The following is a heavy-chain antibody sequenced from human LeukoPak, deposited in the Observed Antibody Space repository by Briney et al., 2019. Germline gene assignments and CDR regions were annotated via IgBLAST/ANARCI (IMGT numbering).Heavy chain of an antibody. D-gene: IGHD1-26*01. V-gene: IGHV4-59*01. Sequence: ASETLSLTCTVSGGSISRYYWNWIRQPPGKGLEWIGYIYYNGSNSYNPSLKTRVTISVHTSRSLFSPRLSSVTAADTAVYYCARSPSGREWDPLHFDYWGQGTPVTVSS. CDR3: ARSPSGREWDPLHFDY. J-gene: IGHJ4*02. CDR1: GGSISRYY. CDR2: IYYNGSN.